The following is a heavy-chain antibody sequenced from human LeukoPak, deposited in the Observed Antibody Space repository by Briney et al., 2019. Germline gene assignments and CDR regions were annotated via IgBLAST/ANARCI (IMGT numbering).Heavy chain of an antibody. CDR3: AKVSNYYYYYGMDV. J-gene: IGHJ6*02. V-gene: IGHV3-23*01. CDR2: ISGSGGST. Sequence: TGGSLRLSCAASGFTFSSYAMNWVRQAPGKGLEWVSGISGSGGSTNYADSVKGRFTISRDSSKNTLYLQMNSLRAEDTAVYYCAKVSNYYYYYGMDVWGQGTTVTVSS. CDR1: GFTFSSYA.